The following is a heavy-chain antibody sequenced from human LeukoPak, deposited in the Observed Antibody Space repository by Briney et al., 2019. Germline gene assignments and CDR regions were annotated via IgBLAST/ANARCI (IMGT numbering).Heavy chain of an antibody. J-gene: IGHJ3*01. D-gene: IGHD3-22*01. V-gene: IGHV4-59*08. CDR1: GDSISSYY. Sequence: PSETLSLTCTVSGDSISSYYWSWIRQPPGKGLEWIGYIYYSGSTNYNPSLKSRVTISVDTSKNQFSLKLSSVTAADMAVYFCARSERIIMILGGAYDVWGQGTMVTVSS. CDR2: IYYSGST. CDR3: ARSERIIMILGGAYDV.